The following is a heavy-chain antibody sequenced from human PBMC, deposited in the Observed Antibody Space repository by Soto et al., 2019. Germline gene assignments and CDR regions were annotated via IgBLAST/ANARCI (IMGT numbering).Heavy chain of an antibody. CDR2: IYYSGST. V-gene: IGHV4-31*03. J-gene: IGHJ5*02. CDR1: GASMSSGGYY. D-gene: IGHD6-6*01. CDR3: ARDRHNNFFDP. Sequence: QVQLQESGPGLVKPSQTLSLTCTVSGASMSSGGYYWTWIRQSPGKGLEWIGDIYYSGSTYYNPSLESRGAISLDTSRSQFSLTLHSVTAADTAIYYCARDRHNNFFDPWGQGTLVTVSS.